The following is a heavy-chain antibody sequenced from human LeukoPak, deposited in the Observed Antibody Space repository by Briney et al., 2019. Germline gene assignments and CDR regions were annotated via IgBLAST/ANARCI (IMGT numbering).Heavy chain of an antibody. Sequence: GGSLRLSCAASGLTFSEYYMSWIRQAPGKGLEWVSYISGSGSTIYCAASVKGRFTISRDNAKKSLYLQMNSLRAEDTAVYYCARRLTSYYSTFDYWGQGTLVTVSS. CDR2: ISGSGSTI. V-gene: IGHV3-11*01. D-gene: IGHD3-9*01. J-gene: IGHJ4*02. CDR3: ARRLTSYYSTFDY. CDR1: GLTFSEYY.